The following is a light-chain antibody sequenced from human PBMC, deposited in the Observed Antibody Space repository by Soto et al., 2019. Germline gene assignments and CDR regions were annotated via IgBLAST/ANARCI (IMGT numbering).Light chain of an antibody. CDR2: GNN. CDR1: SSNIGAGYD. Sequence: QSLVTQQPSASGALGQRVTISCTGSSSNIGAGYDVHWYQQFPGRAPRLLIFGNNNRPSGVPDRFSGSKSGTSASLDISGLQAADEAEYYCQSFDTRLNSVVFGAGTKLTVL. J-gene: IGLJ2*01. CDR3: QSFDTRLNSVV. V-gene: IGLV1-40*01.